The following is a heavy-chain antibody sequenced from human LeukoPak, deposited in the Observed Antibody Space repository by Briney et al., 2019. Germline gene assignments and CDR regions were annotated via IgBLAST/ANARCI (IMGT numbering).Heavy chain of an antibody. Sequence: GGSLRLSCAASGFTFDDYGMSWVRQAPGKGLEWVSGINWNGGSTGYADSVKGRFTISRDNAKNSLYLQMNSLRAEDTAVYYCARDYYDSSGYLSEYYFDYWGQGTLVTVSS. CDR1: GFTFDDYG. CDR2: INWNGGST. J-gene: IGHJ4*02. CDR3: ARDYYDSSGYLSEYYFDY. V-gene: IGHV3-20*04. D-gene: IGHD3-22*01.